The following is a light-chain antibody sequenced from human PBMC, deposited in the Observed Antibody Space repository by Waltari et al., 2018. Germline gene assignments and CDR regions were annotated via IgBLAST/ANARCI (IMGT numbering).Light chain of an antibody. CDR2: RAS. CDR1: QRVSSNY. J-gene: IGKJ3*01. Sequence: EIVLTHSPGTLSLSPGERATLSCRASQRVSSNYLAWYQQKPGQAPRLLIYRASSRATGIPGRFSGSGSGTDFTLTSSRLEPDDFAVYFCQLYGNSLFTFGPGTKVD. CDR3: QLYGNSLFT. V-gene: IGKV3-20*01.